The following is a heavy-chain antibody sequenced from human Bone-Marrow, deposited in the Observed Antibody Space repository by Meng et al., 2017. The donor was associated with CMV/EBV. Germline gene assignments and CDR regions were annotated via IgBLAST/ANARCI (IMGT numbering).Heavy chain of an antibody. CDR2: ISGSGGST. Sequence: GESLKISCTASGFTFGDYAMSWVRQAPGKVLEWVSAISGSGGSTYYADSVKGRFTISRDNAKNSLFLQMNSLRAEDTAVYYCARDPTYYYDSSGYSYYYYYGMDVWGQGTTVTVSS. J-gene: IGHJ6*02. CDR1: GFTFGDYA. V-gene: IGHV3-23*01. D-gene: IGHD3-22*01. CDR3: ARDPTYYYDSSGYSYYYYYGMDV.